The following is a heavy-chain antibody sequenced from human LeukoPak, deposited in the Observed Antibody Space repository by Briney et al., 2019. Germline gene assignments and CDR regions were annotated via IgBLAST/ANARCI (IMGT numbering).Heavy chain of an antibody. CDR3: ARSSYYAPLDY. CDR2: IYYSGGT. D-gene: IGHD2/OR15-2a*01. J-gene: IGHJ4*02. Sequence: SETLSLTCTVSGGSISCGDYYWSWIRQPPGKGLEWIGCIYYSGGTYYNPSLKSRVTISVDTSKNQFSLKLSSVTAADTAVYYCARSSYYAPLDYWGQGTLVTVSS. V-gene: IGHV4-30-4*08. CDR1: GGSISCGDYY.